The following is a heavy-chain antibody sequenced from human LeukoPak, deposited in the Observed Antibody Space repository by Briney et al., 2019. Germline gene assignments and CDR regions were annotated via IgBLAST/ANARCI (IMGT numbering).Heavy chain of an antibody. CDR3: ARDPLNCPDY. V-gene: IGHV3-48*01. D-gene: IGHD1-1*01. CDR2: ISSSSSTI. J-gene: IGHJ4*02. CDR1: GFILSSYS. Sequence: GGSLRLSCAASGFILSSYSLNWVRQAPGKGLEWVSYISSSSSTIYYADSVKGRFTISRDNSKNTLYLQMNSLRAEDTAVYYCARDPLNCPDYWGQETLVTVSS.